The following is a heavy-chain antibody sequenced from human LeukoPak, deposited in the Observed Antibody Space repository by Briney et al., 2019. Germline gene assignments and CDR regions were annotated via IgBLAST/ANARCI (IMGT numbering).Heavy chain of an antibody. V-gene: IGHV4-59*01. CDR1: GGSISNYY. CDR2: IYYSGST. Sequence: PSETLSLTCTVSGGSISNYYWSWIRQPPGKGLEWIGYIYYSGSTNYNPSLKSRVTISVDTSKNQFSLKLSSVTAADTAVYYCARGSIKNFDYWGQGTLVTVSS. CDR3: ARGSIKNFDY. D-gene: IGHD3-9*01. J-gene: IGHJ4*02.